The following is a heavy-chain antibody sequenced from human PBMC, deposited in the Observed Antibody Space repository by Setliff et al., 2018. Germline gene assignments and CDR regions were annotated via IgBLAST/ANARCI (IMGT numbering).Heavy chain of an antibody. CDR1: GGSISSHY. V-gene: IGHV4-59*11. CDR3: ARFYYYDSSEIYNWFDP. CDR2: IYYSGST. J-gene: IGHJ5*02. D-gene: IGHD3-22*01. Sequence: SETLSLTCTVSGGSISSHYWSWIRQPPGKGLAWIGSIYYSGSTNYNPSLKSRVTISVDTSKNQFSLKLSSVTAADTAVYYCARFYYYDSSEIYNWFDPWGQGTLVTVSS.